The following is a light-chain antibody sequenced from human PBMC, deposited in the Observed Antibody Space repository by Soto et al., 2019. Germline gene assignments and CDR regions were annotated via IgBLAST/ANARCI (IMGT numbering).Light chain of an antibody. V-gene: IGKV1-5*01. J-gene: IGKJ1*01. CDR2: DAS. CDR1: QSISSW. Sequence: DIPMTQSPSTPSASVGASVTITCRASQSISSWLAWYQEKPGKAPKLLIYDASSLESGVPSRFSGSGSGTEFNLTISRLQTDDFATYYCQQYNSYPWTFGQGTKVDIK. CDR3: QQYNSYPWT.